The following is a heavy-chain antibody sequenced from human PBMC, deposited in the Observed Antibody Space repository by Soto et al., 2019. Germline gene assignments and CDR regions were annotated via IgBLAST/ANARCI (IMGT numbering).Heavy chain of an antibody. CDR3: ARDVRGYGYYYYGMDV. CDR1: GFTFSSYW. V-gene: IGHV3-7*01. J-gene: IGHJ6*02. CDR2: IKQDGSEK. Sequence: GGSLRLSCAASGFTFSSYWMSWVRQAPGKGLEWVANIKQDGSEKYYVDSVKGRFTISRDNAKNSLYLQMNSLRAEDTAVYYCARDVRGYGYYYYGMDVWGQGTTVTVSS. D-gene: IGHD5-18*01.